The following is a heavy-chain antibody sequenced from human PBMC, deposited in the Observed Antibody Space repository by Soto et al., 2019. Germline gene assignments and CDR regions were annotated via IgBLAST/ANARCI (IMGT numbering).Heavy chain of an antibody. Sequence: QVQLVQSGAEVKKPGSSVKVSCKASGGTFSSYAISWVRQAPGQGLEWMGGIIPIFGTANYAQKFQGRVTLTADESTSTAYMELSSLRSEDTAVYYCAREALRYFDWLSPGAYFDYWGQGTLVTVSS. J-gene: IGHJ4*02. CDR2: IIPIFGTA. V-gene: IGHV1-69*01. CDR3: AREALRYFDWLSPGAYFDY. D-gene: IGHD3-9*01. CDR1: GGTFSSYA.